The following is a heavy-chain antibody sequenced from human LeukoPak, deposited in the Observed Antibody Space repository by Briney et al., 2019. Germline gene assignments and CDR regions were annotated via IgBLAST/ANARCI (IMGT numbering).Heavy chain of an antibody. V-gene: IGHV4-39*01. CDR3: VRKGDGYNSGYFDL. CDR1: GGSIRSSSYY. D-gene: IGHD5-24*01. CDR2: IFYSGST. J-gene: IGHJ2*01. Sequence: PSETLSLTCTVSGGSIRSSSYYWGWIRQPPGKGLELIGSIFYSGSTYYNPSLKSRVTISVDTSKNQFSLKLSSVTAADTVVYYCVRKGDGYNSGYFDLWGRGTLVTVSS.